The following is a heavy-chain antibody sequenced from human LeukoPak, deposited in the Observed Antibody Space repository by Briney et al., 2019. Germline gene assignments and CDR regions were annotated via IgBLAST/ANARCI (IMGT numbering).Heavy chain of an antibody. CDR2: INPNSGGT. Sequence: ASVKVSCKASGYTFTGYYMHWVRQAPGQGLEWMGWINPNSGGTNYAQKFQGRVTMTRDTSISTAYMELSRLRSDDTAVYYCARVMVRGFMLYYMDVWGKGTTVTISS. J-gene: IGHJ6*03. CDR3: ARVMVRGFMLYYMDV. D-gene: IGHD3-10*01. CDR1: GYTFTGYY. V-gene: IGHV1-2*02.